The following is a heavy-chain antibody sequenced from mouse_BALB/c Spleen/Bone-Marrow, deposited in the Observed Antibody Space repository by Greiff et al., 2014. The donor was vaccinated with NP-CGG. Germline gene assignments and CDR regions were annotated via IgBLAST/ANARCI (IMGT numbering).Heavy chain of an antibody. CDR2: ISYSGST. CDR1: GDSITSGY. V-gene: IGHV3-8*02. Sequence: EVKLVESGPSLVKPSQTLSLTCSVTGDSITSGYWNWIRKFPGNKLEYMGYISYSGSTYYNPSLKSRISITRDTSKILYYLQLNSVTTKDTATYYCARSGSSGYHYYAMDYWGQGTSVTVSS. CDR3: ARSGSSGYHYYAMDY. J-gene: IGHJ4*01. D-gene: IGHD3-1*01.